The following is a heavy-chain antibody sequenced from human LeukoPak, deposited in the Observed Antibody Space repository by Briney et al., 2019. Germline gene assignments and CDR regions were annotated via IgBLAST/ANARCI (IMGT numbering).Heavy chain of an antibody. CDR2: INPSGGST. Sequence: ASVKVSCKASGYTFTSYYMHWVRQAPGQGLEWMGIINPSGGSTSYAQKFQGRVTMTRDMSTSTAYMELSSLRSEDTAVYYCARVKAWLYSSGWYPYWYFDLWGRGTLVTVSS. CDR3: ARVKAWLYSSGWYPYWYFDL. CDR1: GYTFTSYY. V-gene: IGHV1-46*01. J-gene: IGHJ2*01. D-gene: IGHD6-19*01.